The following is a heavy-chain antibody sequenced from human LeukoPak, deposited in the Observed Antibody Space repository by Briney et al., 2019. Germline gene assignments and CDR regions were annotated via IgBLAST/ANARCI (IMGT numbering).Heavy chain of an antibody. V-gene: IGHV4-4*07. CDR3: ARDRNELWFGELADGMDV. CDR2: IYTSGST. Sequence: PSETLSLTCTVSGGSISSYYWSWIRQTAGKGLEWIGRIYTSGSTNYNPSLKSRVTMSVDTSKNQFSLKLSSVTAADTAVYYCARDRNELWFGELADGMDVWGQGTTVTVSS. D-gene: IGHD3-10*01. J-gene: IGHJ6*02. CDR1: GGSISSYY.